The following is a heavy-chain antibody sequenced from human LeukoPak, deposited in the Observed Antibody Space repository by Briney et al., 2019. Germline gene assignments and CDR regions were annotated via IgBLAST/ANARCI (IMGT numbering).Heavy chain of an antibody. J-gene: IGHJ2*01. CDR3: VREPAYTGTWWYPDL. V-gene: IGHV3-13*01. D-gene: IGHD3-16*01. Sequence: GGSLRLSCVASGFTFSDYDMHWVRQATGKGLEWISAIDPAGNTWYSDSVKGRFTISRENAKSSLFLQMNSLRVADTAVYYCVREPAYTGTWWYPDLWGRGTLVTVPS. CDR1: GFTFSDYD. CDR2: IDPAGNT.